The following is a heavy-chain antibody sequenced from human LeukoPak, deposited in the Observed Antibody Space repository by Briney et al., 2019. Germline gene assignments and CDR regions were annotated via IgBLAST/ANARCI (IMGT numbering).Heavy chain of an antibody. Sequence: GGSLRLSCAASGFTVSSNYMSWVRQAPGKGLEWVSVIYSGGSTYYADSVKGRFTISRDNSKNTLYLQMNSLRAEDTAVYYCAREHGYNRGYFDHWGQGTLVTVSS. CDR2: IYSGGST. J-gene: IGHJ4*02. D-gene: IGHD5-24*01. V-gene: IGHV3-53*01. CDR3: AREHGYNRGYFDH. CDR1: GFTVSSNY.